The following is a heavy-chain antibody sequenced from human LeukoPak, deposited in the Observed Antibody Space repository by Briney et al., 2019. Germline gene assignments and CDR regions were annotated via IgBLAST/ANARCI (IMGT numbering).Heavy chain of an antibody. CDR3: ARDSGRFRLDY. CDR1: GFTFSSAW. Sequence: GGSLRLSCAVSGFTFSSAWMTWVRQAPGKGLEWVAGIKEDGSGTYYVDFVKGRFTVSRDNAKNSLYLQMNSLRVEDTAVYYCARDSGRFRLDYWGQGILVTVSS. J-gene: IGHJ4*02. CDR2: IKEDGSGT. D-gene: IGHD6-19*01. V-gene: IGHV3-7*01.